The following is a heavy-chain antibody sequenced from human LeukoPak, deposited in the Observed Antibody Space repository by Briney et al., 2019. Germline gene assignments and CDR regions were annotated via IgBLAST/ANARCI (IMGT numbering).Heavy chain of an antibody. V-gene: IGHV3-23*01. Sequence: GSLRLSCAASGFTFSSYAMSWVLQAPGKGLEWVSAISGSGGSTYYADSVKGRFTISRDNSKNTLYLQMNSLRAEDTAVYYCAKDKLRYFDWSTYFDYWGQGTLVTVSS. CDR3: AKDKLRYFDWSTYFDY. D-gene: IGHD3-9*01. CDR2: ISGSGGST. J-gene: IGHJ4*02. CDR1: GFTFSSYA.